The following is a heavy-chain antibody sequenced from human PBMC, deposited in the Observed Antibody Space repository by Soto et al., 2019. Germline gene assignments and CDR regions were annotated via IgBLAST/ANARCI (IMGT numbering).Heavy chain of an antibody. Sequence: EMQLVESGGGLVQPGGSLRLSCAASGFTFSSYWMTWVRQAPGKGLEWVANINRDGSEKYYVDSVKGRFTISSDNAKNSLYLQINSLRAEDTAVYYCARGWEGYFDYWGQGTLVTVSS. V-gene: IGHV3-7*01. D-gene: IGHD1-26*01. CDR3: ARGWEGYFDY. CDR1: GFTFSSYW. CDR2: INRDGSEK. J-gene: IGHJ4*02.